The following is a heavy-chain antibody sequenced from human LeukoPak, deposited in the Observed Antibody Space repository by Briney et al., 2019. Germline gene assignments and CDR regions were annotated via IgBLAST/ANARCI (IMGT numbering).Heavy chain of an antibody. D-gene: IGHD5-24*01. Sequence: PSETLSLTCTVSGGSISSGDYYWSWIRQHPGKGLEWIGYIYYSGSTYYNPSLKSRVTISVDTSKNQFSLKLSSVTAADTAVYYRARDRPENDAFDIWGQGTMVTVSS. V-gene: IGHV4-31*03. CDR3: ARDRPENDAFDI. CDR2: IYYSGST. CDR1: GGSISSGDYY. J-gene: IGHJ3*02.